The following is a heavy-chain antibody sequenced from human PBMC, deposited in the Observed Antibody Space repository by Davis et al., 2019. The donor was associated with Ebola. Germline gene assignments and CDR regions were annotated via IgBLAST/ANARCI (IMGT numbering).Heavy chain of an antibody. CDR2: IYYSGST. J-gene: IGHJ4*02. CDR1: GGSISSSNW. Sequence: MPSETLSLTCTVSGGSISSSNWWGWIRQPPGKGLEWIWYIYYSGSTNYNPSLKSRVTISVDTSKNQFSLKLSSVTAADTAVYYCARVTSLLPDYWGQGTLVTVSS. CDR3: ARVTSLLPDY. V-gene: IGHV4-61*05. D-gene: IGHD2-21*02.